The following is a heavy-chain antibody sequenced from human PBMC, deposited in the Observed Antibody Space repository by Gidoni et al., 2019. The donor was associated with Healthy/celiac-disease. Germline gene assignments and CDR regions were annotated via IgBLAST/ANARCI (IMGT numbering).Heavy chain of an antibody. Sequence: QVQLVESGGGVVQPGRSLRLSCAASGFTFSSYGMHWVRQAPGKGLEWVAVIWYDGSNKYYADSVKGRFTISRDNSKNTLYLQMNSLRAEDTAVYYCARVFIAVAGKGAFDIWGQGTMVTVSS. CDR3: ARVFIAVAGKGAFDI. CDR2: IWYDGSNK. CDR1: GFTFSSYG. V-gene: IGHV3-33*01. J-gene: IGHJ3*02. D-gene: IGHD6-19*01.